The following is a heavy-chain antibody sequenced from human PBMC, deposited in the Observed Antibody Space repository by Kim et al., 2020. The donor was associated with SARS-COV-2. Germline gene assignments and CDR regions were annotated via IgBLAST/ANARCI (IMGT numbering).Heavy chain of an antibody. J-gene: IGHJ6*02. CDR2: INHSGST. Sequence: SETLSLTCAVYGGSFSGYYWSWIRQPPGKGLEWIGEINHSGSTNYNPSLKSRVTISVDTSKNQFSLKLSSVTAADTAVYYCARGDGVWFGDYYYYGMDVWGQGTTVTVSS. CDR3: ARGDGVWFGDYYYYGMDV. V-gene: IGHV4-34*01. D-gene: IGHD3-10*01. CDR1: GGSFSGYY.